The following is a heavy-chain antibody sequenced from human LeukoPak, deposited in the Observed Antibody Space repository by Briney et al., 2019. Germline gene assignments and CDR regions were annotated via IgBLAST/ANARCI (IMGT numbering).Heavy chain of an antibody. J-gene: IGHJ2*01. V-gene: IGHV4-4*07. CDR3: ARAIITRISIAAAGTLWYFDL. Sequence: SETLSLTCTVSGGSISSYYWGWIRQPAGKGLEWIGRIYTRGSTNYNPSLKSRVTISVDTSKNQFSLKLSSVTAADTAVYYCARAIITRISIAAAGTLWYFDLWGRGTLVTVSS. CDR1: GGSISSYY. D-gene: IGHD6-13*01. CDR2: IYTRGST.